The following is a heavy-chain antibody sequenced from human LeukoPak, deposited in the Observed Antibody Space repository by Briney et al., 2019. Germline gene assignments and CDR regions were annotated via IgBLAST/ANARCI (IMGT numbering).Heavy chain of an antibody. CDR2: IKEDGSAK. CDR3: GRASRTLVRGEIGY. CDR1: GFTFTDYW. J-gene: IGHJ4*02. V-gene: IGHV3-7*01. Sequence: PGGSLRLSCAASGFTFTDYWMNWVRQAPGKGLEWVANIKEDGSAKFYVDSLKGRFTVSRGNAKNSLYLQMNSLRAEDTAVYYCGRASRTLVRGEIGYWGQGTLVTVSS. D-gene: IGHD3-10*01.